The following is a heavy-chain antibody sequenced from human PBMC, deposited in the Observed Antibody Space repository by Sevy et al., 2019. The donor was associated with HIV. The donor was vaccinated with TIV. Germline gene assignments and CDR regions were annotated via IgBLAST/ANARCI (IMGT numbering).Heavy chain of an antibody. J-gene: IGHJ6*02. CDR3: ARDRVLRFLEWLHYGMHV. Sequence: GGSLRLSCAASGFTFSSYAMHWVRQAPGKGLEWVAVISYDGSNKYYADSVKGRFTISRDNSKNTLYLQMNSLRAEDTAVYYCARDRVLRFLEWLHYGMHVWGQGTTVTVSS. V-gene: IGHV3-30-3*01. CDR2: ISYDGSNK. CDR1: GFTFSSYA. D-gene: IGHD3-3*01.